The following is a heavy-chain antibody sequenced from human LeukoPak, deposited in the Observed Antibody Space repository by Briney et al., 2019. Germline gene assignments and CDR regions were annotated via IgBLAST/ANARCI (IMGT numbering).Heavy chain of an antibody. CDR2: IKQDRSEK. J-gene: IGHJ4*02. CDR1: GFTFSNYW. CDR3: ARDQEDSGGSLFAY. D-gene: IGHD3-22*01. Sequence: PGGSLRLSCAASGFTFSNYWMSWVRQAPGKGLEWVANIKQDRSEKYYVDSVKGRFTISRDNAKNSLYLQMNSLRAEDTAVYYWARDQEDSGGSLFAYWGQGPLVTVPS. V-gene: IGHV3-7*01.